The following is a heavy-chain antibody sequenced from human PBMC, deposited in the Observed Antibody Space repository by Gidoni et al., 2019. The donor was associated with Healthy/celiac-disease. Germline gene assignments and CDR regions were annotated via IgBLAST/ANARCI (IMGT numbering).Heavy chain of an antibody. J-gene: IGHJ4*02. D-gene: IGHD2-2*02. V-gene: IGHV4-39*01. Sequence: QLQLQESGPGLVKHSASLSLTGTVSGGYISSRSYYGGWLPQPPGKGLEWSGSIYYRGRTYYTPSLTSRVPISVDTSTTQFSLTLRSVTAADTAVYYLATAEPVSCSSTSRYMVYFDYWGQVTLVPVSS. CDR2: IYYRGRT. CDR3: ATAEPVSCSSTSRYMVYFDY. CDR1: GGYISSRSYY.